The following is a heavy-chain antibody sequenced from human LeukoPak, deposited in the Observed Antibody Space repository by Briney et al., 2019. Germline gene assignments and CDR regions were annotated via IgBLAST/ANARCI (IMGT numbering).Heavy chain of an antibody. CDR1: GYTFTSYG. CDR3: ARAVTIFGVVTFTFDY. J-gene: IGHJ4*02. CDR2: ISAYNGNT. Sequence: ASVKVSCKASGYTFTSYGISWVRQAPGQGLEWMGWISAYNGNTNYAQKLQGRVTMTTDTSTSTAYMELRSLRSDDTAVYYCARAVTIFGVVTFTFDYWGQGTLVTVSS. D-gene: IGHD3-3*01. V-gene: IGHV1-18*01.